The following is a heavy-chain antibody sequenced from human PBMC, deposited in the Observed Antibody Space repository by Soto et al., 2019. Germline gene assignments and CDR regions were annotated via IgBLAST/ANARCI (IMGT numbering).Heavy chain of an antibody. D-gene: IGHD6-13*01. CDR3: AKDSSSSN. CDR2: ISGSGGST. V-gene: IGHV3-23*01. Sequence: AGGSLRLSRAASGFTFCSYAMSWGRPAPGKGLEWVSAISGSGGSTYYADSVKGRFTISRDNSKNTLYLQMNSLRAEDTAVYYCAKDSSSSNWGQGTLVTVSS. CDR1: GFTFCSYA. J-gene: IGHJ4*02.